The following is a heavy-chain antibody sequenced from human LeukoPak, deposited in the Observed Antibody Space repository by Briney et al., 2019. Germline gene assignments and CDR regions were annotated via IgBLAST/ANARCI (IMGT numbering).Heavy chain of an antibody. V-gene: IGHV4-39*02. D-gene: IGHD3-22*01. CDR3: ARESEYYDSSGYSYLFDY. CDR1: GDSISSSTYY. Sequence: PSETLSLTCTVSGDSISSSTYYWGWIRQPPGKGLEWIGSIYYSGSTYYNPSLKSRVTISVDTSKNQFSLKLSSVTAADTAVYYCARESEYYDSSGYSYLFDYWGQGTLVTVSS. J-gene: IGHJ4*02. CDR2: IYYSGST.